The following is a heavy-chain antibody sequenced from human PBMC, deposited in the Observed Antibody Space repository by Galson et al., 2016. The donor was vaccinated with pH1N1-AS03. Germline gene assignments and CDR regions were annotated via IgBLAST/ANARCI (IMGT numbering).Heavy chain of an antibody. J-gene: IGHJ4*02. CDR1: GFSPSTSEVG. CDR3: GHSTAGY. Sequence: PALVKPPQTLTLTCTFSGFSPSTSEVGVGWIRQPPGKALEWLALISWNDNKLYRPSLKSRLTITKDTSKNQVVLTMTNMDPEDTATYYCGHSTAGYWGQGILVTVSS. V-gene: IGHV2-5*01. D-gene: IGHD2-21*02. CDR2: ISWNDNK.